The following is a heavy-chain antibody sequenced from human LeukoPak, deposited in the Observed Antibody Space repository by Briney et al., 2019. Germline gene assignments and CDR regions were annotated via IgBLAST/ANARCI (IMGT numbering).Heavy chain of an antibody. CDR2: SYDSGST. D-gene: IGHD3-22*01. V-gene: IGHV4-4*02. J-gene: IGHJ3*02. CDR3: ARYYDSSGYYLAGDAFDI. CDR1: GGSISSSNW. Sequence: SETLSLTCAVSGGSISSSNWGSWVRQPPGKGLEWIGESYDSGSTNYNPSLKSRVTISVDKSKNQFSLKLSSVTPADTAVYYCARYYDSSGYYLAGDAFDIWGQGTMVTVSS.